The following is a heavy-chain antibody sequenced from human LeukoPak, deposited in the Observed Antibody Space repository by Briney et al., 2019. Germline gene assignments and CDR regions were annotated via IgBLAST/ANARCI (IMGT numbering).Heavy chain of an antibody. J-gene: IGHJ4*02. Sequence: GGSLRLSCAASGFTFSSYEMNWVRQAPGKGLEWVSYISSSGSTIYYADSVKGRFIISRDNAKNSLYLQMNSLRAEDTAVYYCARAYYDILTGDGGLDYWGQGTLVTVSS. D-gene: IGHD3-9*01. CDR2: ISSSGSTI. CDR3: ARAYYDILTGDGGLDY. V-gene: IGHV3-48*03. CDR1: GFTFSSYE.